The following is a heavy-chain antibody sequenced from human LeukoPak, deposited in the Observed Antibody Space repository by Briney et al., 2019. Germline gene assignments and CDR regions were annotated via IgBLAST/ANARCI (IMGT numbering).Heavy chain of an antibody. D-gene: IGHD3-22*01. CDR1: GGSISSSSCY. Sequence: SETLSLTCTVSGGSISSSSCYWGWIRQPPGKGLEWIGSIYYSGSTYYNPSLKSRVTISVDTSKNQFSLKLSSVTAADTAVYYCARQKLTMIVVVTPDAFDIWGQGTMVTVSS. J-gene: IGHJ3*02. CDR3: ARQKLTMIVVVTPDAFDI. CDR2: IYYSGST. V-gene: IGHV4-39*01.